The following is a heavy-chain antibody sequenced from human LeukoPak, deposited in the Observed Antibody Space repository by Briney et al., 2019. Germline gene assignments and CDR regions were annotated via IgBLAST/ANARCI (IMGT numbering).Heavy chain of an antibody. CDR2: IQYDENKK. J-gene: IGHJ4*02. D-gene: IGHD2-2*01. CDR3: ARDVAWYCTRASCPYFGF. Sequence: PGGSLRLSCEASAFTFSQYGMHWVRQAPGKGLDWVSSIQYDENKKSYSDSVKGRFTVSRDNSKNTLFLQMNRLRVEDTAVYYCARDVAWYCTRASCPYFGFWGQGTLVTVSS. V-gene: IGHV3-30*02. CDR1: AFTFSQYG.